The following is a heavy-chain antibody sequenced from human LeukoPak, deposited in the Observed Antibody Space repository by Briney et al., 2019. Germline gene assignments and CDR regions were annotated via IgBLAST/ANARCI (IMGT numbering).Heavy chain of an antibody. CDR1: RFTFSSYW. D-gene: IGHD5-12*01. J-gene: IGHJ4*02. CDR3: AGEGGYGGVFDY. V-gene: IGHV3-7*05. CDR2: IKQDGSEK. Sequence: GGSLRLSCAASRFTFSSYWMTWVRQAPGKGLEWVANIKQDGSEKYYVGSVKGQFTISRDNTKNSLYLQMNSLRAEDTAVYYCAGEGGYGGVFDYWGQGTLATVSS.